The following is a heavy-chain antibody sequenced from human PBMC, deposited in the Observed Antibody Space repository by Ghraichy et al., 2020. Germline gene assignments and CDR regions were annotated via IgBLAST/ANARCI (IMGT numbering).Heavy chain of an antibody. CDR3: ARHLRLSSSDHYYYYYGMDV. J-gene: IGHJ6*02. Sequence: GESLNISCKGSGYSFTSYWIGWVRQMPGKGLEWMGIIYPGDSDTRYSPSFQGQVTISADKSISTAYLQWSSLKASDTAMYYCARHLRLSSSDHYYYYYGMDVWGQGTTVTVSS. V-gene: IGHV5-51*01. CDR1: GYSFTSYW. CDR2: IYPGDSDT. D-gene: IGHD3-16*02.